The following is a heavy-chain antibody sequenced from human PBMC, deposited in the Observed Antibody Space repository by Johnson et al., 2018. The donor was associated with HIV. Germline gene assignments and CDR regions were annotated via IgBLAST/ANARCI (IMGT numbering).Heavy chain of an antibody. J-gene: IGHJ3*02. CDR1: GFTFSDYC. V-gene: IGHV3-11*04. CDR3: VRRFYDSSAFDI. Sequence: QVQLVESGGGVVRPGGSLRLSCAASGFTFSDYCMSWIRQAPGKGLEWVSYISSSGDTTYYADSVKGRFTISRDIAENSLYLQMNSLRAEDTAVYYCVRRFYDSSAFDIWGQGTMVTVSS. CDR2: ISSSGDTT. D-gene: IGHD3-22*01.